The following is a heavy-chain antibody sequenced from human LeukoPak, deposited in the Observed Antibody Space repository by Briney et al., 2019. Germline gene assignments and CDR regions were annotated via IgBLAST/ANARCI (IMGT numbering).Heavy chain of an antibody. Sequence: GGSLRLSCAASGFTLSSQVMSWVRQAPGKGLEWVSAISGSGGSTYYADSVKGRFTISRDNSKNTLYLQMNSLRAEDTAVYYCARDYIAAIGFDYWGQGTLVSVSS. J-gene: IGHJ4*02. CDR3: ARDYIAAIGFDY. CDR1: GFTLSSQV. D-gene: IGHD6-13*01. V-gene: IGHV3-23*01. CDR2: ISGSGGST.